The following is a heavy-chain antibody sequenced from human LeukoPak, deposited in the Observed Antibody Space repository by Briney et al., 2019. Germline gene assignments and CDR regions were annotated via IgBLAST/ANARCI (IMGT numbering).Heavy chain of an antibody. CDR1: GFTFSSYA. D-gene: IGHD6-13*01. V-gene: IGHV3-30*04. J-gene: IGHJ5*02. CDR2: ISYDGNNK. Sequence: PGRSLRLSCAASGFTFSSYAMHWVRQAPGKGLEWVAVISYDGNNKYYGDSVKGRFTISRDNSKNTLYPQMNILRAEDTAMYSCAREHIATSGNNWFDPWGQGTLVTVSS. CDR3: AREHIATSGNNWFDP.